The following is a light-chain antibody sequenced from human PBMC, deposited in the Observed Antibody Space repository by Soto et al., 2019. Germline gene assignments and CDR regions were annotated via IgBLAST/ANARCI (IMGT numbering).Light chain of an antibody. Sequence: QSALTQPPSASGSPGQSVAISCTGTSSDVGGYNYVSWYQQHPGKAPKLIIYEVNKRPSGVPDRFSGSKSGNTASLTVSGLQAEDEADYYCSSYAGSNKKVFGGGTKLTVL. J-gene: IGLJ2*01. V-gene: IGLV2-8*01. CDR2: EVN. CDR1: SSDVGGYNY. CDR3: SSYAGSNKKV.